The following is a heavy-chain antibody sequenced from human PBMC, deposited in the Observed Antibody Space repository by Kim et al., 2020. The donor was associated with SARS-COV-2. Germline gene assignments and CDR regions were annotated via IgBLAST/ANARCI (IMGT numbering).Heavy chain of an antibody. D-gene: IGHD3-10*01. V-gene: IGHV3-49*03. Sequence: GGSLRLSCTASGFTFGDYAMSWFRQAPGKGLEWVGFIRSKAYGGTTEYAASVKGRFTISRDDSKSIAYLQMNSLKTEDTAVYYCTRTYYPIQYAFDIWGQGTMVTVSS. CDR1: GFTFGDYA. CDR3: TRTYYPIQYAFDI. J-gene: IGHJ3*02. CDR2: IRSKAYGGTT.